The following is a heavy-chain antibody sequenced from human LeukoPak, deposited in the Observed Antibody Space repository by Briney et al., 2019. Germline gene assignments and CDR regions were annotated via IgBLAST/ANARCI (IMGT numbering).Heavy chain of an antibody. CDR3: ARDLYYSSGLFDC. CDR1: GYKFTGYY. CDR2: INPSGGST. D-gene: IGHD3-10*01. J-gene: IGHJ4*02. V-gene: IGHV1-46*01. Sequence: EASVKVSCKASGYKFTGYYMHWVRQAPGQGLEWMGIINPSGGSTRYAQKFQGRVTMTRDTSTSTVYMELSSLSSEDTAVYYCARDLYYSSGLFDCWGQGTLVTVSS.